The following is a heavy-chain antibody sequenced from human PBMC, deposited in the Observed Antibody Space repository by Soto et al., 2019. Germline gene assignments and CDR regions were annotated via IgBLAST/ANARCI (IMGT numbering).Heavy chain of an antibody. CDR2: IYYSGST. CDR3: AREGAAGNYYYGMDV. V-gene: IGHV4-59*01. D-gene: IGHD6-13*01. Sequence: SSETLSLTCTVSGGSISSYYWSWIRQPPGKGLEWIGYIYYSGSTNYNPSLKSRVTISVDTSKNQFSLKLSSVTAADTAVYYCAREGAAGNYYYGMDVWGQGTTVTVSS. CDR1: GGSISSYY. J-gene: IGHJ6*02.